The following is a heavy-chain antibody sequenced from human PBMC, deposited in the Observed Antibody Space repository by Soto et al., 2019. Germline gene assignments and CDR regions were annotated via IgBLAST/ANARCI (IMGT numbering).Heavy chain of an antibody. D-gene: IGHD3-10*01. J-gene: IGHJ4*02. Sequence: SQSLSLTGTVSGGSISSYYWIWIRQPPGKGLEWIGSIFYTERTDCNPSLKSRVTISLDTSKNHFSLNLSSVTAADTAVYYCPSVQRGEFHHWPQETLLNVSS. CDR2: IFYTERT. V-gene: IGHV4-59*01. CDR3: PSVQRGEFHH. CDR1: GGSISSYY.